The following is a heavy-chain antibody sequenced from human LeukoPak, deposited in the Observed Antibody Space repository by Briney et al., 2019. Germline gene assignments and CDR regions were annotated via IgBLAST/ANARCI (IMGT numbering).Heavy chain of an antibody. CDR1: GGSCSGYF. D-gene: IGHD5-12*01. J-gene: IGHJ4*02. Sequence: PSETLSLTCAAEGGSCSGYFWSWIGQPPGKGLDWIGEIKHSGRTNYNPSLKSRVTISVDTSKNQFSLKLSSVTAADTAVYYCARGGGYTPYYFDYWGQGTLVTVSS. CDR3: ARGGGYTPYYFDY. V-gene: IGHV4-34*01. CDR2: IKHSGRT.